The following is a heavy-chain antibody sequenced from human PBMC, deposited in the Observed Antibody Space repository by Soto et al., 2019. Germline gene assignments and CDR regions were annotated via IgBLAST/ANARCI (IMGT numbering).Heavy chain of an antibody. V-gene: IGHV5-51*01. Sequence: GESLKISCKGSGYSFTSYWIGWVRQMPGKGLEWMGIIYPGDSDTRYSPSFQGQGTISADKSISTAYLQWSSMKASDTAMYYCARRGEMIDPSENYFDYWGQGTLVTVSS. D-gene: IGHD3-22*01. J-gene: IGHJ4*02. CDR3: ARRGEMIDPSENYFDY. CDR1: GYSFTSYW. CDR2: IYPGDSDT.